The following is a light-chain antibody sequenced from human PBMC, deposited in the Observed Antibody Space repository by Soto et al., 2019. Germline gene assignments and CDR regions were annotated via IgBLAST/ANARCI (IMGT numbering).Light chain of an antibody. Sequence: QSVLTQPPSVSGAPGPRVTISCTGSSSNIGAGYDVHWYQQLPGTAPKLLIYGNSNRTSGVPDRFSGSKSGTSASLAITGLQAEDEADYYCQSYDSSLSGYVFGTGTKLTVL. J-gene: IGLJ1*01. CDR3: QSYDSSLSGYV. CDR2: GNS. V-gene: IGLV1-40*01. CDR1: SSNIGAGYD.